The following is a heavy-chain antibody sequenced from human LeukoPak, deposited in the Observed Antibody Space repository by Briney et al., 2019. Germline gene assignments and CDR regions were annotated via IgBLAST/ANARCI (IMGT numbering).Heavy chain of an antibody. D-gene: IGHD5-24*01. Sequence: GASVKVSCKASGYTFTSYGISWVRQAPGQGLEWMGWISAYNGNTNYAQKLQGRVTMTTDTSTSTAYMELSSLKSADTAVYYCARVRDGYNDAYDIWGQGTMVTVSS. CDR3: ARVRDGYNDAYDI. V-gene: IGHV1-18*01. CDR1: GYTFTSYG. J-gene: IGHJ3*02. CDR2: ISAYNGNT.